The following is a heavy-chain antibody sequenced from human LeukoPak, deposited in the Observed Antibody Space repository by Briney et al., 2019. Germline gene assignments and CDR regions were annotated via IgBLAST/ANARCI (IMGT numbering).Heavy chain of an antibody. CDR3: ARVRYYDSSGYP. J-gene: IGHJ5*02. CDR1: GGSISSGDYY. CDR2: IYYSGST. Sequence: SETLSLTCTVSGGSISSGDYYWSWIRQPPGKGLEWIGYIYYSGSTYYNPSLKSRVTISVDTSKNQFSLKLSSVTAAGTAVYYCARVRYYDSSGYPWGQGTLVTVSS. V-gene: IGHV4-30-4*08. D-gene: IGHD3-22*01.